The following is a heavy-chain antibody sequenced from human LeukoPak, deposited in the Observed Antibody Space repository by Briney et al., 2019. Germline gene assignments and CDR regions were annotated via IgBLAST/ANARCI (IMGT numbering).Heavy chain of an antibody. V-gene: IGHV3-48*04. Sequence: GGSLRLSCAASGFTFSSYSMNWVRQAPGKGLEWVSYISSSGSTIYYADSVKGRFTISRDNAKNSLYLQMNSLRAEDTAVYYCARWARAWGYYYYYYMDVWGKGTTVTISS. D-gene: IGHD7-27*01. CDR2: ISSSGSTI. J-gene: IGHJ6*03. CDR1: GFTFSSYS. CDR3: ARWARAWGYYYYYYMDV.